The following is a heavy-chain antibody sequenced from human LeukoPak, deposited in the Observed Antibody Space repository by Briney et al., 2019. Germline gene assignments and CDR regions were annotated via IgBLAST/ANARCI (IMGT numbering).Heavy chain of an antibody. Sequence: GGSLRLSCAASGFTFSSYAMHWVRQAPGKGLEWVAVISYDGSNKYYADSVKGRFTISRDNSKNTLYLQMNSLRAEDTAVYYCASPDGPRDGYNYGLDYWGQGTLVTVSS. V-gene: IGHV3-30-3*01. CDR3: ASPDGPRDGYNYGLDY. CDR2: ISYDGSNK. J-gene: IGHJ4*02. CDR1: GFTFSSYA. D-gene: IGHD5-24*01.